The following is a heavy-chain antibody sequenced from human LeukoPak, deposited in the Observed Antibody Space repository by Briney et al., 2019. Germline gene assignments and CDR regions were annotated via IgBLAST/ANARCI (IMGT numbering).Heavy chain of an antibody. CDR1: GFTFSSYW. V-gene: IGHV3-74*01. J-gene: IGHJ4*02. CDR3: ATGKVLRYFDWLLYDY. Sequence: GGSLRLSCAASGFTFSSYWMHWVRQAPGKGLVWVSRINSDGSSTSYADSVKGRFTISRDNAKNTLYLQMNSLRAEDTAVYYCATGKVLRYFDWLLYDYWGQGTLVTVSS. CDR2: INSDGSST. D-gene: IGHD3-9*01.